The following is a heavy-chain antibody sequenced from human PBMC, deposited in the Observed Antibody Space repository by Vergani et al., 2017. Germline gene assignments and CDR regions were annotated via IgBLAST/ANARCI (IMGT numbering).Heavy chain of an antibody. D-gene: IGHD6-6*01. Sequence: QVQLQESGPGLVKPSQTLSLTCTVSGGSISSGAYYWSWIRQLPGKGLEWIGYIYYSGSTYSNPSLESRVTISLDTSKNQFSLKLSSVTAADTAVYYCARGDGSSSFDYWGQGTLVTVSS. CDR2: IYYSGST. CDR3: ARGDGSSSFDY. V-gene: IGHV4-31*03. J-gene: IGHJ4*02. CDR1: GGSISSGAYY.